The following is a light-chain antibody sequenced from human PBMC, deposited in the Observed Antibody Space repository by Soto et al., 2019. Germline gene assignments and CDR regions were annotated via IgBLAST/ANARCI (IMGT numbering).Light chain of an antibody. CDR1: QSVSSN. Sequence: EIVMTQSPATLSVSPGERATLSCRASQSVSSNLAWYQQKPGQAPRLLIYGASTRASGIPARGSGGGSGTELALTISCLQFEDFAVYYWQQYNNWRTFGQGTKVEIK. CDR2: GAS. J-gene: IGKJ1*01. V-gene: IGKV3-15*01. CDR3: QQYNNWRT.